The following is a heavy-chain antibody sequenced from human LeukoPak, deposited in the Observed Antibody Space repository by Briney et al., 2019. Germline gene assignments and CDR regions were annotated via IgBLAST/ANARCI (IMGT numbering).Heavy chain of an antibody. CDR2: INTNTGNP. Sequence: ASVKVSCKASGYTFTGYYMHWVRQAPGQGLEWMGWINTNTGNPTYAQGFTGRFVFSLDTSVSTAYLQISSLKAEDTAVYYCAREFFRGIEVAATVDYWGQGTLVTVSS. CDR3: AREFFRGIEVAATVDY. CDR1: GYTFTGYY. V-gene: IGHV7-4-1*02. D-gene: IGHD6-19*01. J-gene: IGHJ4*02.